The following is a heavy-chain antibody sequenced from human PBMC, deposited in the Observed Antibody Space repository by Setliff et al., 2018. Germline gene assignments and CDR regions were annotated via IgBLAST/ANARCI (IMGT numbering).Heavy chain of an antibody. D-gene: IGHD1-26*01. V-gene: IGHV4-39*07. CDR3: ARSHHLVLTNWFDA. CDR1: GDSITRSGYY. Sequence: PSETLSLTCSVSGDSITRSGYYWGWVRQSPGKRLEWIGSMYYIGSYDYNPSLKSRVTISLDTSKNQFSLKLTSVTAADTAVYYCARSHHLVLTNWFDAWGQGIRVTVSS. J-gene: IGHJ5*02. CDR2: MYYIGSY.